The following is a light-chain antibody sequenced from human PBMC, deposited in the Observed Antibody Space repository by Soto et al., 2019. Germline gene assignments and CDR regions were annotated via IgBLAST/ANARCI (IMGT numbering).Light chain of an antibody. V-gene: IGLV2-14*01. CDR3: SSYTTSNTRQIV. CDR1: SSDVGGYNY. CDR2: DVS. Sequence: QSVLTQPASVSGCPEQSITSSCTGASSDVGGYNYVSWYQQHPGKAPKFMIYDVSNRPSGVSNRFSGSKSGNTASLTISGLQAEDEADYYCSSYTTSNTRQIVFGTGTKVTVL. J-gene: IGLJ1*01.